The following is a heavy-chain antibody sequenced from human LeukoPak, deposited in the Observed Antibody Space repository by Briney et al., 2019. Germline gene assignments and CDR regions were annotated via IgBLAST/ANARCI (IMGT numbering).Heavy chain of an antibody. V-gene: IGHV4-39*07. CDR3: ARERVRRELDY. D-gene: IGHD1-1*01. J-gene: IGHJ4*02. Sequence: SETLSLTCTVSGGSISSSSYYWGWIRQPPGKGLEWIGSIYYSGSTYYNPSLKSRVTISVDTSQNQFSLKLSSVTAADTAVYYCARERVRRELDYWGQGTLVTVSS. CDR1: GGSISSSSYY. CDR2: IYYSGST.